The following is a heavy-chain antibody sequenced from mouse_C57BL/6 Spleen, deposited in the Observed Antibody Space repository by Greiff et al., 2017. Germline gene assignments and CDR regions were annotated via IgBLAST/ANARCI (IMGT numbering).Heavy chain of an antibody. V-gene: IGHV1-52*01. D-gene: IGHD1-1*01. J-gene: IGHJ1*03. CDR3: ARFGTTVVATRYWYFDV. CDR2: IDPSDSET. Sequence: QVQLQQPGAELVRPGSSVKLSCKASGYTFTSYWMHWVKQRPIQGLEWIGNIDPSDSETHYNQKFKDKATLTVDKSSSTAYMQLSSLTSEDSAVYYCARFGTTVVATRYWYFDVWGTGTTVTVSS. CDR1: GYTFTSYW.